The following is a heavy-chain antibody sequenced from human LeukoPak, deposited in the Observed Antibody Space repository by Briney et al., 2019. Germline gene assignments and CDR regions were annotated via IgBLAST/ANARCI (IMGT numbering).Heavy chain of an antibody. CDR2: ITGSDVST. D-gene: IGHD2-8*01. CDR3: AKRRGATNGDFDY. CDR1: GFTFSNNA. V-gene: IGHV3-23*01. Sequence: GGSLRLSCAASGFTFSNNAMSWVRQAPGKGLEWVSAITGSDVSTFYADSVKGRFTISRDNSKNTLYLEMNSLRVEDTAVYYCAKRRGATNGDFDYWGQGTLVTVSS. J-gene: IGHJ4*02.